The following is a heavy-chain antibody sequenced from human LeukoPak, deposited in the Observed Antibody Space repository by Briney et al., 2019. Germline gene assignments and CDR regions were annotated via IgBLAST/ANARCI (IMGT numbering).Heavy chain of an antibody. CDR3: AKALRGYSYGYDYFDY. J-gene: IGHJ4*02. D-gene: IGHD5-18*01. CDR1: GFTFSSYG. V-gene: IGHV3-30*18. Sequence: GGSLRLSCAASGFTFSSYGMHWVRQAPGKGLEWVAVISYDGSNKYYADSVKGRFTISRDNSKNTLYLQMNSLRAEDTAVYYCAKALRGYSYGYDYFDYWGQGTLVTVSS. CDR2: ISYDGSNK.